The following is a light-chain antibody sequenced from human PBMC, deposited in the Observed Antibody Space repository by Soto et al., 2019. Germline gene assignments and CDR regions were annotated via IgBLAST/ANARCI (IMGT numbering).Light chain of an antibody. Sequence: DIQMTQSPSSLSAPVGDRVTITCRASQNIRRYLNWYQQKQGKAPKLLIYATSSLQSGVPSRFSGSGSGADFTLTISSLQPEDFATYYCHQTSNIPFTFGGGTKVEN. J-gene: IGKJ4*01. V-gene: IGKV1-39*01. CDR2: ATS. CDR1: QNIRRY. CDR3: HQTSNIPFT.